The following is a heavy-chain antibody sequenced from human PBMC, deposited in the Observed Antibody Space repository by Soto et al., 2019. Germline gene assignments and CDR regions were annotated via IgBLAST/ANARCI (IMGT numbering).Heavy chain of an antibody. J-gene: IGHJ4*02. D-gene: IGHD3-10*01. CDR3: ARGRWFGELLYSFDY. Sequence: SETLSLPCTVSGGSISSGGYYWSWIRQHPGKGLEWIGYIYYSGSTYYNPSLKSRVTISVDTSRNQFSLKLSSVTAADTAVYYCARGRWFGELLYSFDYWGQGTLVTVS. V-gene: IGHV4-31*03. CDR1: GGSISSGGYY. CDR2: IYYSGST.